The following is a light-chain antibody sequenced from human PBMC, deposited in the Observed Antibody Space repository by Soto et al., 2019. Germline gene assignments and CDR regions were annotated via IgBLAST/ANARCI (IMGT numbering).Light chain of an antibody. J-gene: IGKJ1*01. CDR3: QQYSSFSPWT. CDR1: QTISRR. V-gene: IGKV1-5*01. CDR2: DAS. Sequence: DIQMTQSPSTLSASVGDRVTFTCRASQTISRRLAWYQQKPGKAPKLLIYDASSLESGVPSRFSGRGSGTEFTLTIISLQPDDFATYYGQQYSSFSPWTFGQGTKVDIK.